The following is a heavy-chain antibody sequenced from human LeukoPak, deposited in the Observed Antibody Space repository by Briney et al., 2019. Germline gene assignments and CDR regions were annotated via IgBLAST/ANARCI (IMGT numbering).Heavy chain of an antibody. V-gene: IGHV4-39*07. Sequence: SETLSLTCTVSGGSISSSSYYWGWIRQPPGKGLEWIGSIYYSGSTYYNPSLKSRVTISVDTSKNQFSLKLSSVTAADTAVYYCARLARYSSGWYGGGWLDYWGQGTLVTVSS. D-gene: IGHD6-19*01. J-gene: IGHJ4*02. CDR1: GGSISSSSYY. CDR3: ARLARYSSGWYGGGWLDY. CDR2: IYYSGST.